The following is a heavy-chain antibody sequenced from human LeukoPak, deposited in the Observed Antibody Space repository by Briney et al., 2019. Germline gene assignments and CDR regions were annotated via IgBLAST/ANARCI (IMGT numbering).Heavy chain of an antibody. J-gene: IGHJ6*02. Sequence: GGSLRLSCAASGFTFSSYAMSWVRQAPGKGLEWVSAISCSGGSTYYADSVKGRFTISRDNAKNSLYLQMNSLRAEDTALYYCARDRPIRGSYYSGPYYYGMDVWGQGTTVTVSS. CDR2: ISCSGGST. CDR1: GFTFSSYA. V-gene: IGHV3-23*01. CDR3: ARDRPIRGSYYSGPYYYGMDV. D-gene: IGHD1-26*01.